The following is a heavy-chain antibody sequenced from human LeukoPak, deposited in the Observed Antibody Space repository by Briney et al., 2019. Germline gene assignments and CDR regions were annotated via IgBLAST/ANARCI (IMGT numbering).Heavy chain of an antibody. CDR2: ISYDGSNK. Sequence: GGSLRLSCAASGFTFSSYGMHWVRQAPGKGLEWVAVISYDGSNKYYADSVKGRFTISRDNSKNTLYLQMNSLRAEDTAVYYCAKDSGSDGYLEAFDIWGRGTMVTVSS. J-gene: IGHJ3*02. D-gene: IGHD5-18*01. CDR3: AKDSGSDGYLEAFDI. V-gene: IGHV3-30*18. CDR1: GFTFSSYG.